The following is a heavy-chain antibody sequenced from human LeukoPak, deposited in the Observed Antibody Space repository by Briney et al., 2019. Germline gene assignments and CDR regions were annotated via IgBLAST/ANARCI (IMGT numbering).Heavy chain of an antibody. J-gene: IGHJ4*02. D-gene: IGHD3-3*01. Sequence: GGSLRLSCAASGFTFSSYGMHWVRQAPGKGLEWAAVISYDGSNKYYADSVKGRFTMSRDNSKNTLYLQMNSLRAEDTAVYYCAKDVLRFLEWLPDYWGQGTLVTVSS. CDR3: AKDVLRFLEWLPDY. CDR2: ISYDGSNK. CDR1: GFTFSSYG. V-gene: IGHV3-30*18.